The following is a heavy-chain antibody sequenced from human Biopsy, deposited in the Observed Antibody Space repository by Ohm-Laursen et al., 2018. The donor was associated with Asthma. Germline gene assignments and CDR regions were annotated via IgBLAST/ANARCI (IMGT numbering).Heavy chain of an antibody. CDR1: GSTFINYA. D-gene: IGHD3-9*01. Sequence: EPSVKASCKVSGSTFINYAIHWARQAPGQRLEWMGLINAGNGYTKYSQKFQGRVTISRDTSASTVYKDLGSLRSEDTAVYYCARTYYDFLTGQVNDAFAMWGQGTMVTVSS. J-gene: IGHJ3*02. CDR2: INAGNGYT. V-gene: IGHV1-3*01. CDR3: ARTYYDFLTGQVNDAFAM.